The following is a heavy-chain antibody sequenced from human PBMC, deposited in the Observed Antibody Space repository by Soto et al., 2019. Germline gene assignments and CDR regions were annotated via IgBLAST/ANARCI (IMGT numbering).Heavy chain of an antibody. CDR2: IYRSGSS. Sequence: PPETLSLTCNVSGFSISSGYYWSLVRHSREKRLEWIASIYRSGSSYHNNILESRITISVDTAKTHYSLKLKSVTVEDTAVYYCARETVETTHFDYWGQGTPVTVS. V-gene: IGHV4-38-2*02. CDR1: GFSISSGYY. CDR3: ARETVETTHFDY. D-gene: IGHD1-26*01. J-gene: IGHJ4*02.